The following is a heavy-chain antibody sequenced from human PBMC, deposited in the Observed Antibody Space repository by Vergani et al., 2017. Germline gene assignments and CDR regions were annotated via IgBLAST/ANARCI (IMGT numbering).Heavy chain of an antibody. V-gene: IGHV3-30*02. D-gene: IGHD2-21*01. Sequence: QVQLVESGGGVVQPGGSLRLSCGASGFTFSNYGMHWVRQAPGKGLEWVAFIRYDGSSEYYGDTVKGRFTIARDKSQNTVNLQMNSLRTEDTAVYFCANSVIAGNVGVAYFGMDVWGGGTTVSVCS. CDR1: GFTFSNYG. J-gene: IGHJ6*04. CDR3: ANSVIAGNVGVAYFGMDV. CDR2: IRYDGSSE.